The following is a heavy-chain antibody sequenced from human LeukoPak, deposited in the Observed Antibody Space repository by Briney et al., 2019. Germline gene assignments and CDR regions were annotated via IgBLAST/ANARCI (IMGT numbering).Heavy chain of an antibody. CDR1: GGSISSYY. J-gene: IGHJ3*02. Sequence: PSETLSLTCTVSGGSISSYYWSWIRQPPGKGLEWIGYIYYTGSTNSNPSLKSRVTISLDTSKIQFSLKLSSVTAADTAIYYCARHANSYAFDIWGQGTTVTVSS. CDR2: IYYTGST. CDR3: ARHANSYAFDI. V-gene: IGHV4-59*01. D-gene: IGHD4/OR15-4a*01.